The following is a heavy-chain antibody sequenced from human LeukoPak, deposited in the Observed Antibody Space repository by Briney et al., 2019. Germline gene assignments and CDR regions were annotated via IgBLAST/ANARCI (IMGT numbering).Heavy chain of an antibody. CDR1: GGSFSGYY. D-gene: IGHD6-19*01. Sequence: SETLSLTCAVYGGSFSGYYWGWIRQPPGKGLEWIGSIYYSGSTYYNPSLKSRVTISVDTSKNQFSLKLSSVTAADTAVYYCAREAPRFNSSGWYSNYYYYYMDVWGKGTTVTVSS. CDR3: AREAPRFNSSGWYSNYYYYYMDV. V-gene: IGHV4-34*01. J-gene: IGHJ6*03. CDR2: IYYSGST.